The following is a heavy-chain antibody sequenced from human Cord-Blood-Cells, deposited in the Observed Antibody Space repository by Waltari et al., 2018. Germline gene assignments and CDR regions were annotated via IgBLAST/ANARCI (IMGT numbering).Heavy chain of an antibody. CDR1: GFTFSNAW. D-gene: IGHD7-27*01. V-gene: IGHV3-15*01. CDR2: IKSKTDGGTT. CDR3: TTGVPRRINWEGTKLGAFDI. Sequence: EVQLVESGGGLVKPGGSLRLSCAASGFTFSNAWMSWVRQAPGKGLEWVGRIKSKTDGGTTDYAAPVKGRFTISRDDSKNTLYLQMNSLKTEDTAVYYCTTGVPRRINWEGTKLGAFDIWGQGTMVTVSS. J-gene: IGHJ3*02.